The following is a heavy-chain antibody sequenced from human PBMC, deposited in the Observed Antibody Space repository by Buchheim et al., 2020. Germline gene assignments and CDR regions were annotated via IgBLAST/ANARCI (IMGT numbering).Heavy chain of an antibody. CDR3: VRDGQGGLVGSD. D-gene: IGHD6-19*01. V-gene: IGHV4-39*07. J-gene: IGHJ4*02. CDR1: GGSISSSSHY. Sequence: QLQLHESGPGLVKPSETLSLTCTVSGGSISSSSHYWGWIRQPPGKGLEWIGSIYYSGSTHYNPPFKSRITISVDTSKNQFSLNLNSATAADTAVYYCVRDGQGGLVGSDWGQGTL. CDR2: IYYSGST.